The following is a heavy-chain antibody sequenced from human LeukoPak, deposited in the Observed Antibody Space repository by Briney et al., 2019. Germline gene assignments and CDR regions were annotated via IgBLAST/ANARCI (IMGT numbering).Heavy chain of an antibody. CDR2: IHTSGDT. V-gene: IGHV3-53*01. CDR1: GLTGSHNY. D-gene: IGHD4-17*01. Sequence: GGSLRLSCAASGLTGSHNYVSWVRQAPGKGLEWVSAIHTSGDTCYADSVKGRFIISRDASKNTLYLQINSLKVEDTAVYYCIVFGDSNHWGQGTLVTVSS. CDR3: IVFGDSNH. J-gene: IGHJ5*02.